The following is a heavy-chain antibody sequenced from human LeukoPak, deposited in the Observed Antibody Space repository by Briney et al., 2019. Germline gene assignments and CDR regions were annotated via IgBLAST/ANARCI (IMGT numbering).Heavy chain of an antibody. CDR3: ATIVVVPAATINWFDP. Sequence: SVKVSCKVSGYTLTELSMHWVRQAPGKGLEWMGGFDPEDGETIYAQKFQGRVTMTEDTSTDTAYMELSSLRSGDTAVYYCATIVVVPAATINWFDPWGQGTLVTVSS. CDR1: GYTLTELS. V-gene: IGHV1-24*01. CDR2: FDPEDGET. J-gene: IGHJ5*02. D-gene: IGHD2-2*01.